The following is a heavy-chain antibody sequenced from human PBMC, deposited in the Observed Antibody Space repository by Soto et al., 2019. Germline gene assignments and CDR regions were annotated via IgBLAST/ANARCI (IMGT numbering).Heavy chain of an antibody. J-gene: IGHJ4*02. CDR1: GFTFDDYA. V-gene: IGHV3-9*01. D-gene: IGHD3-10*01. CDR3: AKGHSLDYYGSGSYYFDY. Sequence: EVQLVESGGGLVQPGRSLRLSCAASGFTFDDYAIHWVRQAPGKGLEWVSGISWNSGSIGYADSVKGRFTISRDNAKNSLYLQMNSLRAEDTALYYCAKGHSLDYYGSGSYYFDYWGQGTLVTVSS. CDR2: ISWNSGSI.